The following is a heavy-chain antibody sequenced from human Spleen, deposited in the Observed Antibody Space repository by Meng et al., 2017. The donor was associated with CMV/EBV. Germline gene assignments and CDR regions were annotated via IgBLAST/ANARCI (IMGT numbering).Heavy chain of an antibody. CDR3: ARRYCSGAVCYYFDY. J-gene: IGHJ4*02. Sequence: SGYSFTSHWIGWVRQMPGKDLEWMGIIYPADSGTRYSPSFEGQVTITADKPTSTAYLQWSSLKASDTAIYYCARRYCSGAVCYYFDYWGQGTLVTVSS. CDR2: IYPADSGT. V-gene: IGHV5-51*04. D-gene: IGHD2-8*02. CDR1: GYSFTSHW.